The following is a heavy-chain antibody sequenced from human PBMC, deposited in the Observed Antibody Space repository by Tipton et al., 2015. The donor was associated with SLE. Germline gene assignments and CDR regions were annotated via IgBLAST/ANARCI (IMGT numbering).Heavy chain of an antibody. Sequence: TLSLTCAVSGGSISSSNWWSWVRQPPGKGLEWIGEIYHSGSTYYNPSLKSRVTISVDTSKNQFSLKLSSVTAADTAVYYCARNYYTSGGLNWFDPWGQGTLVTVSS. V-gene: IGHV4-4*02. D-gene: IGHD3-22*01. CDR1: GGSISSSNW. CDR3: ARNYYTSGGLNWFDP. J-gene: IGHJ5*02. CDR2: IYHSGST.